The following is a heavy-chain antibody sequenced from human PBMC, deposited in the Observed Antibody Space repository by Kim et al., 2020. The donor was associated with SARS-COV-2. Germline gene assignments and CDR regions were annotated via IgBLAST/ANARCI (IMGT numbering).Heavy chain of an antibody. D-gene: IGHD2-2*01. CDR1: GFTFSSYG. CDR3: AKERGYCSSTSCYFWYFDL. J-gene: IGHJ2*01. CDR2: ISYDGSNK. V-gene: IGHV3-30*18. Sequence: GGSLRLSCAASGFTFSSYGMHWVRQAPGKGLEWVAVISYDGSNKYYADSVNGRFTISRDNSKNTLYLQMNSLRAEDTAVYYCAKERGYCSSTSCYFWYFDLWGRGTLAT.